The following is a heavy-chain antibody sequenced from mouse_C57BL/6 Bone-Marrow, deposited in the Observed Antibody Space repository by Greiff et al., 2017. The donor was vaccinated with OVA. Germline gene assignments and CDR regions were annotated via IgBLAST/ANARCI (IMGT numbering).Heavy chain of an antibody. CDR3: ARGSNFAY. Sequence: QVQLQQSGPELVKPGASVKISCKASGYAFSSSWMNWVKQRPGKGLEWIGRIYPGDGDTKYNGKFKGKATLTADKSSSTAYMQLSSLTSEDSAVYFCARGSNFAYWGQGTLVTVSA. CDR2: IYPGDGDT. CDR1: GYAFSSSW. V-gene: IGHV1-82*01. J-gene: IGHJ3*01. D-gene: IGHD2-5*01.